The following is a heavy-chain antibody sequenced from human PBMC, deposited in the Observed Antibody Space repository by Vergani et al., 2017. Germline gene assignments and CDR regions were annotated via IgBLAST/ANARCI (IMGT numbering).Heavy chain of an antibody. J-gene: IGHJ4*02. V-gene: IGHV3-23*01. CDR2: ISSYGGST. CDR1: GFTFSNYA. Sequence: EVQLLESGGGLVQPGGSLRLSCAASGFTFSNYAMTWVRQAPGKGLEWVSTISSYGGSTYYADSVKGRFTISRDNSKNTLSLQMNSLTAEDTSIYYCAGPQGTSAYYYGWFNYWGQGILVTVSS. D-gene: IGHD3-22*01. CDR3: AGPQGTSAYYYGWFNY.